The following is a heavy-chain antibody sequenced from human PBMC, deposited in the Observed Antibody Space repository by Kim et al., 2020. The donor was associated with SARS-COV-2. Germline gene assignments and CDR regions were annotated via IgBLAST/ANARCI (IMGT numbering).Heavy chain of an antibody. D-gene: IGHD3-22*01. Sequence: SGPTLVKATQTLTLTCTCSGFSLTTSGICVNWIRQSPGKALEWLGCIDWNGDKYFSPSLETRLTFSKDTSRNQVVLTMTNMHPVDTGTYYCARTINGYYDSSGLDFWGQGALVTV. J-gene: IGHJ4*02. V-gene: IGHV2-70*11. CDR2: IDWNGDK. CDR3: ARTINGYYDSSGLDF. CDR1: GFSLTTSGIC.